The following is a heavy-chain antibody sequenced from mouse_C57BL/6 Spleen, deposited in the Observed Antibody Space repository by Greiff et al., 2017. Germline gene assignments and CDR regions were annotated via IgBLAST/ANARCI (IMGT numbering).Heavy chain of an antibody. CDR2: IHPNSGST. V-gene: IGHV1-64*01. J-gene: IGHJ4*01. CDR1: GYTFTSYW. Sequence: QVQLQQPGAELVKPGASVKLSCKASGYTFTSYWMHWVKQRPGQGLEWIGMIHPNSGSTNYNEKFKSKATLTVDKSSSTAYMQLSSLTSEDSAVYYCARTCAIYYGSSYAMDYWGQGTSVTVSS. CDR3: ARTCAIYYGSSYAMDY. D-gene: IGHD1-1*01.